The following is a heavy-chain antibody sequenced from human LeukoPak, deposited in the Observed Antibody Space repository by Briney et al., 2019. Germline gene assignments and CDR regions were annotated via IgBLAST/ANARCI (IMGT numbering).Heavy chain of an antibody. J-gene: IGHJ5*02. CDR1: GFTFSSYW. V-gene: IGHV3-7*01. CDR2: IKEDGTTI. CDR3: ARVVDYGWFDP. D-gene: IGHD3-16*01. Sequence: GGSLRLSCAASGFTFSSYWMSWVRQAPGKGLEWVANIKEDGTTIYYVDSVKGRFTISRDNAKNSLYLQMNSVRDEDTAVCYCARVVDYGWFDPWGQGTLVAVSS.